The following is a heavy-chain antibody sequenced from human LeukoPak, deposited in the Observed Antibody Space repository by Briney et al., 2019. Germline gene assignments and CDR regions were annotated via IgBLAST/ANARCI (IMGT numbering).Heavy chain of an antibody. CDR3: ARTYYYDSSGYYRTHSFDY. CDR1: GYTFTSFD. V-gene: IGHV1-8*01. D-gene: IGHD3-22*01. CDR2: MNPNSGNT. J-gene: IGHJ4*02. Sequence: ASVKVSCKASGYTFTSFDINWVRQATGQGLEWMGWMNPNSGNTGYAQKFQGRVTMTRNTSISTAYMELRSLRSEDTAVYYCARTYYYDSSGYYRTHSFDYWGQGTLVTVSS.